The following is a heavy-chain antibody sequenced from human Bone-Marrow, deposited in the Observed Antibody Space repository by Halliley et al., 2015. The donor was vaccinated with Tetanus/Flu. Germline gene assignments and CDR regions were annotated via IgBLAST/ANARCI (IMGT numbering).Heavy chain of an antibody. D-gene: IGHD1-26*01. J-gene: IGHJ4*02. CDR3: ARVSLGRSQDCDS. CDR2: SGNRHDNYTT. Sequence: SLRLSCTASKFTFNYFSIEWVRQAPGKGLDWVGRSGNRHDNYTTKYAASVQGRFVISRDDSTHSVYLQMNRLKTEDTAVYYCARVSLGRSQDCDSWGQGTLVAVSP. CDR1: KFTFNYFS. V-gene: IGHV3-72*01.